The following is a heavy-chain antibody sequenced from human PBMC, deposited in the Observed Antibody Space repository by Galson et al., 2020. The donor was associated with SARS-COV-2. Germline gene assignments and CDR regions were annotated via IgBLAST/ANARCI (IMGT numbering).Heavy chain of an antibody. CDR1: GFTFDDYT. J-gene: IGHJ3*02. CDR2: ISWDGGST. CDR3: AVVATSHAFDI. V-gene: IGHV3-43*01. D-gene: IGHD2-2*01. Sequence: GESLKISCAASGFTFDDYTMHWVRQAPGKGLEWVSLISWDGGSTYYADSVKGRFTISRDNSKNSLYLQMNSLRTEDTALYYCAVVATSHAFDIWGQGTMVTVSS.